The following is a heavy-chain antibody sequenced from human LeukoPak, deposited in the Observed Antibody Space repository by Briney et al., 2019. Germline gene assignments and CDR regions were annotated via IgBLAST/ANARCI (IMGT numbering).Heavy chain of an antibody. V-gene: IGHV3-30-3*01. D-gene: IGHD3-10*01. J-gene: IGHJ4*02. CDR1: GFTFSSYA. CDR3: ASHSDPPY. Sequence: GRSLRLSCAASGFTFSSYAMHWVRQAPGKGLEWVAVISYDGSNKYYADSVKGRFTISRDNSKNTLYQQMNSLRAEDTAVYYCASHSDPPYWGQGTLVTVSS. CDR2: ISYDGSNK.